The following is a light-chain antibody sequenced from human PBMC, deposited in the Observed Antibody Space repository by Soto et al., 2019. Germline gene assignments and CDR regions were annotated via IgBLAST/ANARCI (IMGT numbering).Light chain of an antibody. J-gene: IGKJ1*01. CDR2: KES. CDR3: QQLNSYPRT. CDR1: QTISSW. V-gene: IGKV1-5*03. Sequence: QMTQSPSTLSGAVGDRVTITCRASQTISSWLAWYQQKPGKAPKLLIYKESTLKSGVPSRFSGSGSGTEFTLTISSLQPEDFATYYCQQLNSYPRTFGQGTKVDIK.